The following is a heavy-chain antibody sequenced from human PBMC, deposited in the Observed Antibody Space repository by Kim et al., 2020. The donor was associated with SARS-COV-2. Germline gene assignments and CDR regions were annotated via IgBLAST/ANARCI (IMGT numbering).Heavy chain of an antibody. V-gene: IGHV1-24*01. D-gene: IGHD6-13*01. CDR3: ATWSSSSWYILRD. Sequence: YDQKFQGRVTMTEDTSTDTAYMELSSLRSEDTAVYYCATWSSSSWYILRDWGQGTLVTVSS. J-gene: IGHJ4*02.